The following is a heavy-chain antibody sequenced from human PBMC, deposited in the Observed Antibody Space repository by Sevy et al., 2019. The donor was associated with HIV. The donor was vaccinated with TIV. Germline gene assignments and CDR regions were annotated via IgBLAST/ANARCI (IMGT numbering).Heavy chain of an antibody. V-gene: IGHV1-2*02. CDR2: INPNSGGT. D-gene: IGHD3-3*01. CDR1: GYTFTGYY. CDR3: AREAVSTIFGVVIPPYYYYGMDV. Sequence: ASVKVSCKASGYTFTGYYMHWVRQAPGQGLEWMGWINPNSGGTNYAQKFQGRVTMTRDTSISTAYMEVSRLRSDDTAVYYCAREAVSTIFGVVIPPYYYYGMDVWGQGTTVTVSS. J-gene: IGHJ6*02.